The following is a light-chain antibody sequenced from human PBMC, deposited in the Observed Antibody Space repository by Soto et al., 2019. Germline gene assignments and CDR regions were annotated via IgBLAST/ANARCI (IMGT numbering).Light chain of an antibody. CDR1: QRVSNDY. Sequence: EIGLSQSPCTLSLSPGDRATLSCRASQRVSNDYVAWVPQKPGQTPRLLICSVSSGATGIPDRFSGSGSGTDFTLTISSLEPEDFAVYYCQQRSNWPLTFGGGTKVDIK. CDR2: SVS. CDR3: QQRSNWPLT. J-gene: IGKJ4*01. V-gene: IGKV3D-20*02.